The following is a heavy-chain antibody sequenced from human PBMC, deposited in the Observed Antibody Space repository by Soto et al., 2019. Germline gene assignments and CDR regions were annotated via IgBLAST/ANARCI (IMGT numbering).Heavy chain of an antibody. CDR3: ARVEYSFGTPFLDY. CDR1: GFNFGHYA. CDR2: LSFDRSNE. Sequence: QVQLVESGGGVVQPGRSLRLSCSASGFNFGHYAMHWVRQAPGKGLEWVAALSFDRSNEYYADSLRGRFTISRDNSKNTLYLQMNSLGAEDTAVYYCARVEYSFGTPFLDYWGQGTLVTVSS. D-gene: IGHD3-16*01. V-gene: IGHV3-30-3*01. J-gene: IGHJ4*02.